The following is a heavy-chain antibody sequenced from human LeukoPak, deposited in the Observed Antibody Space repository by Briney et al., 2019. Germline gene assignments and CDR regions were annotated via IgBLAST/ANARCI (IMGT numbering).Heavy chain of an antibody. D-gene: IGHD5-24*01. CDR1: GFTFSTYA. V-gene: IGHV3-23*01. J-gene: IGHJ4*02. CDR3: ARKLLEMATTT. CDR2: ISGSGDST. Sequence: GRSLRLSCAASGFTFSTYAMNWVRQAPGEGLEWVSAISGSGDSTYYADSVKGRFTISRDNSKNTLHLQMNSLRVEDTAVYYCARKLLEMATTTRGQGTLVTVSS.